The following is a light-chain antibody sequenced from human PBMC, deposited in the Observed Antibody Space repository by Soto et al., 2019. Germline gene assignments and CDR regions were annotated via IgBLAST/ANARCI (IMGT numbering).Light chain of an antibody. CDR3: QQYGSSGRT. J-gene: IGKJ1*01. V-gene: IGKV3-20*01. CDR2: GAS. CDR1: QSVRND. Sequence: IVLTQSPGTLSLSPGERATLSFRASQSVRNDLGWYHQKPGQAPRLLLYGASSRATGIPDRFSGSGSGTDFTLTISRLEPEDFAVYYCQQYGSSGRTFGQGTKVDIK.